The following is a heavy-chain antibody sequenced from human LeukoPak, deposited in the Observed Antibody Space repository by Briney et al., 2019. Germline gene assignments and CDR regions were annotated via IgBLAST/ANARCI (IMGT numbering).Heavy chain of an antibody. J-gene: IGHJ4*02. CDR2: NYYSGNT. CDR1: GGSISSYY. CDR3: ARGYSSSSGRPDY. Sequence: PSETLSLTCTVSGGSISSYYWSWIRQPPGRGLEWIGYNYYSGNTNYNPSLKSRVTISVDTSKNQFSLKLSSVTAADTAVYYCARGYSSSSGRPDYWGQGTLVTVSS. D-gene: IGHD6-6*01. V-gene: IGHV4-59*08.